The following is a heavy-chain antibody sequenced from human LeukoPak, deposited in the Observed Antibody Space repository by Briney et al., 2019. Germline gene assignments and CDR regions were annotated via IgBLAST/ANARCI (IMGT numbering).Heavy chain of an antibody. D-gene: IGHD3-22*01. CDR1: GGSISVYY. CDR2: IYYSGST. J-gene: IGHJ1*01. CDR3: ARHSKYYYDSSGSYVGYFQH. Sequence: SETLSLTCAVSGGSISVYYWSWIRQPPGKGLEWIGYIYYSGSTNYNPSLKSRVTISVDTSKNQFSLKLSSVTAADTAVYYCARHSKYYYDSSGSYVGYFQHWGQGTLVTVSS. V-gene: IGHV4-59*08.